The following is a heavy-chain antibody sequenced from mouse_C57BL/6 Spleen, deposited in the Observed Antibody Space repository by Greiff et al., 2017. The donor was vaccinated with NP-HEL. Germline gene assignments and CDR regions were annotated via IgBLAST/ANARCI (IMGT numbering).Heavy chain of an antibody. CDR3: ARSGDYGAMDY. V-gene: IGHV5-17*01. J-gene: IGHJ4*01. D-gene: IGHD2-4*01. Sequence: EVQVVESGGGLVKPGGSLKLSCAASGFTFSDYGMHWVRQAPEKGLEWVAYISSGSSTIYYADTVKGRFTISRDNAKNTLFLQMTSLRSEDTAMYYCARSGDYGAMDYWGQGTSVTVSS. CDR1: GFTFSDYG. CDR2: ISSGSSTI.